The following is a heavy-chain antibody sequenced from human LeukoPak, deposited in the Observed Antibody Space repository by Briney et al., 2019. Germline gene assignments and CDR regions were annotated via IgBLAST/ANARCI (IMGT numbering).Heavy chain of an antibody. D-gene: IGHD6-13*01. CDR1: GDSISSYY. CDR3: AGGWGSSWYYFDY. V-gene: IGHV4-4*07. J-gene: IGHJ4*02. CDR2: IYTSGST. Sequence: PSETLSLTCTVSGDSISSYYWTWIRQSVGQGLEWIGRIYTSGSTSYNPSLKSRVTMSLDTSKNQFSLRLTSVTAADTAMYYCAGGWGSSWYYFDYWGQGTLVTVSS.